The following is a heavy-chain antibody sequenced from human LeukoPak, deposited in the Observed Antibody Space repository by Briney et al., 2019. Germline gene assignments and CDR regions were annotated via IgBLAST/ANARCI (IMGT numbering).Heavy chain of an antibody. D-gene: IGHD5-18*01. CDR3: ARQDGYNYGPRGS. J-gene: IGHJ4*02. V-gene: IGHV4-59*08. CDR1: GGSISSYY. CDR2: IYYSGST. Sequence: SETLSLTCTVSGGSISSYYWSWIRQPPGKGLEWIGYIYYSGSTNYNPSLKSRVTISVDTSKNQFSLKLSSVTAADTAVYYCARQDGYNYGPRGSWGQGTLVTVSS.